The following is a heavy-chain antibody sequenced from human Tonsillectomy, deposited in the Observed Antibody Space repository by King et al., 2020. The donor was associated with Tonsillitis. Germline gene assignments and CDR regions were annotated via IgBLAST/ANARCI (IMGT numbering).Heavy chain of an antibody. CDR3: ARDRGHRSGWYYGGFDY. J-gene: IGHJ4*02. D-gene: IGHD1-26*01. Sequence: VQLVESGGGVVQPGRSLRLSCAASGFTFSNYAMHWVRQAPGKGLEWVAVITYDGSDKDYADSVKGRLSISRDNSKNTVSLQMNSVRDEDTAVFYCARDRGHRSGWYYGGFDYWGQGTLVTVSS. V-gene: IGHV3-30-3*01. CDR1: GFTFSNYA. CDR2: ITYDGSDK.